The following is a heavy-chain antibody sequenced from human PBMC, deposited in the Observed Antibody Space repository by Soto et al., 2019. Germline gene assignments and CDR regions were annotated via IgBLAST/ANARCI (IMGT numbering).Heavy chain of an antibody. CDR1: GGSISSGGYY. J-gene: IGHJ5*02. V-gene: IGHV4-31*03. CDR2: IYHSGTT. CDR3: ARDYSVSGSYAPWFDP. Sequence: SETLSLTCTVSGGSISSGGYYWSWIRQHPGKGLEWIGYIYHSGTTYYNPSLKSRVTISVDTSKNQFSLKLTSVTAADTAVYYCARDYSVSGSYAPWFDPWGQGTLVTVS. D-gene: IGHD3-10*01.